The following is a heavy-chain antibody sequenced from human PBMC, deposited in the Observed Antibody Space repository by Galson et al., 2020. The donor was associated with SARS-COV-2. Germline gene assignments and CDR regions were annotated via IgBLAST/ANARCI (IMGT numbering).Heavy chain of an antibody. CDR1: GGSISRYY. CDR2: IYYSGST. V-gene: IGHV4-59*01. D-gene: IGHD1-26*01. CDR3: ARSVGAITGVDY. J-gene: IGHJ4*02. Sequence: SETLSLTCTVSGGSISRYYWSWIRQPPGKGLEWIGHIYYSGSTNYNPSLKSRVTISVDTSKNQFSLKLSSVTAADTAVYYCARSVGAITGVDYWGQGTLVTVSS.